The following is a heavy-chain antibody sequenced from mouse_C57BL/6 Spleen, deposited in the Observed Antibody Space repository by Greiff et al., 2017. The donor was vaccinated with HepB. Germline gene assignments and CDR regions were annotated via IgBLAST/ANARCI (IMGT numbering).Heavy chain of an antibody. CDR2: IHPNSGST. D-gene: IGHD3-2*02. J-gene: IGHJ4*01. V-gene: IGHV1-64*01. Sequence: QVQLQQPGAELVKPGASVKLSCKASGYTFTSYWMHWVKQRPGQGLEWIGMIHPNSGSTNYNEKFKSKATLTVDNSSSTAYMQLSSLTSEDSAVYYCASSSGYYYAMDYWGQGTSVTVSS. CDR3: ASSSGYYYAMDY. CDR1: GYTFTSYW.